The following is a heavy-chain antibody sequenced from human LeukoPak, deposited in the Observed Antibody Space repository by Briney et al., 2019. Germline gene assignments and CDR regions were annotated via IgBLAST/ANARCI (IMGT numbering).Heavy chain of an antibody. Sequence: SETLSLTCAVYGGSFSGYYWSWIRQPPGKGLEWIGSIYHSGSTYYNPSLKSQVTISVDTSKNQFSLKLSSVTAADTAVYYCARLVSLDYDFWSGYGQLFDPWGQGTLVTVSS. D-gene: IGHD3-3*01. CDR3: ARLVSLDYDFWSGYGQLFDP. J-gene: IGHJ5*02. CDR1: GGSFSGYY. V-gene: IGHV4-34*01. CDR2: IYHSGST.